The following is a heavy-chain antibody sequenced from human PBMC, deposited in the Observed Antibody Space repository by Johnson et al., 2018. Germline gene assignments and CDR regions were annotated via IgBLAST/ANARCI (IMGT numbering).Heavy chain of an antibody. CDR1: GFTFSDYY. V-gene: IGHV3-71*04. CDR2: IRSKAYGGTT. J-gene: IGHJ3*02. CDR3: PRTGGYSSDGRTSYAFDI. D-gene: IGHD2-15*01. Sequence: VELVQSGGGLVKPGGSLRLSCAASGFTFSDYYMSWIRQAPGKGLEWVGFIRSKAYGGTTEYAASVKGRFTISRDDSKSIAYLQMNSLKTEDTAVYYCPRTGGYSSDGRTSYAFDIWGQGTMVTVSS.